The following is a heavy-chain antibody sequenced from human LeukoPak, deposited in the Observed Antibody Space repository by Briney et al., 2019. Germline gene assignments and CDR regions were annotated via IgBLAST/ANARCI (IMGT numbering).Heavy chain of an antibody. CDR3: ARDIGPYNSTTYYDAFDI. Sequence: GGSLRLSCAASGFTFSSYWMTWVRQAPGKGLEWVANIKQGGSEKYYVDSVKGRFTISRDNAKNSLYLQMNSLRAEDTAVYFCARDIGPYNSTTYYDAFDIWGQGTMVTVSS. V-gene: IGHV3-7*01. J-gene: IGHJ3*02. D-gene: IGHD3-22*01. CDR1: GFTFSSYW. CDR2: IKQGGSEK.